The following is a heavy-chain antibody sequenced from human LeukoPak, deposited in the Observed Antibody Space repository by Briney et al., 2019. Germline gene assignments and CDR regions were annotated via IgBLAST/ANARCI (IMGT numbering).Heavy chain of an antibody. Sequence: GGSLRLSCSASGFTFSSDSMNWVRQAPGKGLESVSSISSSSSYIYYADSVKGRFTISRDNAKNSLYLQMNSLRAEDTAVYYCARRGIAVAGTDDWGQGTLVTVSS. V-gene: IGHV3-21*01. CDR2: ISSSSSYI. J-gene: IGHJ4*02. D-gene: IGHD6-19*01. CDR1: GFTFSSDS. CDR3: ARRGIAVAGTDD.